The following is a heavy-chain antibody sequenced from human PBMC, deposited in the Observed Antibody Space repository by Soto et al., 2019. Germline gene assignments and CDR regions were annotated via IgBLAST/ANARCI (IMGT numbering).Heavy chain of an antibody. CDR1: GGSFSGYY. J-gene: IGHJ5*02. D-gene: IGHD3-22*01. CDR2: INHSGST. V-gene: IGHV4-34*01. Sequence: SETLSLTCAVYGGSFSGYYWSWIRQPPGKGLEWIGEINHSGSTNYNPSLKSRVTISVDTSKNQFSLKLSSVTAADTAVYYCARGFSPSGYSSTDNWFDPWGQGTLVTVSS. CDR3: ARGFSPSGYSSTDNWFDP.